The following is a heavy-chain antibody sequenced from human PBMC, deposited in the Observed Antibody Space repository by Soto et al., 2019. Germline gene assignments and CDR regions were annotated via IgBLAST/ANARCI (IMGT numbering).Heavy chain of an antibody. J-gene: IGHJ4*02. D-gene: IGHD3-22*01. Sequence: QVQLVESGGGVVQPGRSLRLSCAASGFTFSSYGMHWVRQAPGKGLEWVAVISYDGSNKYYADSVKGRFTISRDNSKNTLYMQMNRLRAEDTAVYYCAKGIYRSGYTALDYWGQGSLVTVSS. CDR2: ISYDGSNK. V-gene: IGHV3-30*18. CDR3: AKGIYRSGYTALDY. CDR1: GFTFSSYG.